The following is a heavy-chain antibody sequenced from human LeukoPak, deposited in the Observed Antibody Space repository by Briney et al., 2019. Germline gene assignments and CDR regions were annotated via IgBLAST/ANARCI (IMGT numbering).Heavy chain of an antibody. Sequence: SVKVSCKASGGTFSSYAISWVRQATGQGLEWMGGIIPIFGTANYAQKFQGRVAITADESTSTAYMELSSLRSEDTAVYYCARDRRYCSSTSCRSYYYYYGMDVWGQGTTVTVSS. CDR3: ARDRRYCSSTSCRSYYYYYGMDV. CDR2: IIPIFGTA. V-gene: IGHV1-69*13. D-gene: IGHD2-2*01. J-gene: IGHJ6*02. CDR1: GGTFSSYA.